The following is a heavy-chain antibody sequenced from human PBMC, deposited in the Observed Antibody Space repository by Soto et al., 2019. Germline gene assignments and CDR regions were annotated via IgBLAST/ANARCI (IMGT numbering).Heavy chain of an antibody. V-gene: IGHV3-53*02. D-gene: IGHD2-21*01. Sequence: ELQLVETGGGLIQTGGSLRLSCEAPGFSISTTYIAWFRQPPGKGLEWVSTTFSGGNTEYAASVKGRCSISRDNYKNTLYLQMDNLRVEDTAVYYCARKPPSAIQGWAFGMDVWGQGTTVSVSS. CDR3: ARKPPSAIQGWAFGMDV. CDR2: TFSGGNT. CDR1: GFSISTTY. J-gene: IGHJ6*02.